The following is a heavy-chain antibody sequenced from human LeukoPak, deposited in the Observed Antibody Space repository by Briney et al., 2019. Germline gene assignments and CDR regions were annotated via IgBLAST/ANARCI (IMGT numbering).Heavy chain of an antibody. V-gene: IGHV4-34*01. J-gene: IGHJ4*02. CDR1: GGPFRGYY. CDR2: INHSGST. Sequence: PSETLSLTCAVYGGPFRGYYWSWIRQPPGKGLEWIGEINHSGSTNYNPSLKSRVPISVDTSKNQFSLKLSSVTAADTAVYYCARDVVTPSDYWGQGTLVTVSS. CDR3: ARDVVTPSDY. D-gene: IGHD4-23*01.